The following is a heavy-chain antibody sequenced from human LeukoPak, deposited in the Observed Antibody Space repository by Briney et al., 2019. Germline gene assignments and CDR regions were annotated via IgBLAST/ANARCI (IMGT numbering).Heavy chain of an antibody. CDR3: AKDRGSGWPQFDY. CDR1: GFSFGSYA. D-gene: IGHD6-19*01. CDR2: ISGRGGST. Sequence: GGSLRLSCAASGFSFGSYAMSWVRQAPGKGLEWVSAISGRGGSTYYADSVKGRFAISRDNAKNTLYLQMNSLRAEDTAVYYCAKDRGSGWPQFDYWGQGTLVTVSS. J-gene: IGHJ4*02. V-gene: IGHV3-23*01.